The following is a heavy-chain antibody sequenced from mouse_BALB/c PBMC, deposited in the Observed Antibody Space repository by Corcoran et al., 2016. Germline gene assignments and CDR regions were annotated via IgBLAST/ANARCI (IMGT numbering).Heavy chain of an antibody. CDR2: IDPANGNT. Sequence: EVQLQQSGADLVKPGASVKLSCTASGFNIKDTYMHWVKQRSEQGLEGIGRIDPANGNTKYDPKFQGKATITADTSSNTAYLQLSSLTSEDTAVYYCVMNGYDYDEKVRAGFAYWGQGTLVTVSA. D-gene: IGHD2-4*01. CDR3: VMNGYDYDEKVRAGFAY. V-gene: IGHV14-3*02. CDR1: GFNIKDTY. J-gene: IGHJ3*01.